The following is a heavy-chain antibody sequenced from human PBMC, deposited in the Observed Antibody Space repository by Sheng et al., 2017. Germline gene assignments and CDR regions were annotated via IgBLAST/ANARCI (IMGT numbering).Heavy chain of an antibody. V-gene: IGHV3-21*01. J-gene: IGHJ3*01. D-gene: IGHD1-26*01. CDR1: GFTFSSYS. CDR2: ISSSSSYI. Sequence: EVQLVESGGGLVKPGGSLRLSCAASGFTFSSYSMNWVRQAPGKGLEWVSSISSSSSYIYYADSVKGRFTISRDNAKNSLYLQMNSLRAEDTAVYYCISSHSSGWYGLGIVGATTSSTDAFD. CDR3: ISSHSSGWYGLGIVGATTSSTDAFD.